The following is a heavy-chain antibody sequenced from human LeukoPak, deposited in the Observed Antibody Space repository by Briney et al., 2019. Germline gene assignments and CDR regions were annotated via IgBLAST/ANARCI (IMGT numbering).Heavy chain of an antibody. Sequence: SETLSLTCTVSGYSITSAYYWGWIRQPPGKGLEWIGSFFLKGSTYYNPSLKSRVTISVDTSKNQFSLNLSSVTAADTAVYYCARAYRYSGSYLPDWGQGTLVSVSS. D-gene: IGHD1-26*01. CDR3: ARAYRYSGSYLPD. J-gene: IGHJ4*02. CDR2: FFLKGST. CDR1: GYSITSAYY. V-gene: IGHV4-38-2*02.